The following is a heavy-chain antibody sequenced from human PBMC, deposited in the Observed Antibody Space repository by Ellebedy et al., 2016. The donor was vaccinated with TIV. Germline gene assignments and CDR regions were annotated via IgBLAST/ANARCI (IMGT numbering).Heavy chain of an antibody. V-gene: IGHV4-31*03. Sequence: LRLSCTASGDSISRGGYYWGWIRQHPGKGLEWIGSIYYSGETFYNPSLKSRATVSSEKSMNRFSLRLTSVTAADTAVYYCARLRVGASMPTDYWGPGTLVTVSS. D-gene: IGHD1-26*01. CDR2: IYYSGET. J-gene: IGHJ4*01. CDR3: ARLRVGASMPTDY. CDR1: GDSISRGGYY.